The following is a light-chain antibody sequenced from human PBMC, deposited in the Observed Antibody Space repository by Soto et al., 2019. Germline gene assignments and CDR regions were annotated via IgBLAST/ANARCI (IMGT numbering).Light chain of an antibody. CDR1: SSNIGSNT. Sequence: QSVLTQPPSASGTPGQRVTISCSGSSSNIGSNTVSWYQQLPQRAPKLLIFSNNQRPSGVPDRFSGSKSGTSASLAISGLQSEDEADYYCATWDDSLPAVFGGGTKLTVL. CDR3: ATWDDSLPAV. J-gene: IGLJ2*01. V-gene: IGLV1-44*01. CDR2: SNN.